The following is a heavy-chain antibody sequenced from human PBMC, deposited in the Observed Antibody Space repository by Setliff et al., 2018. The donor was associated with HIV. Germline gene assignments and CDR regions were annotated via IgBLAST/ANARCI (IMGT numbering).Heavy chain of an antibody. D-gene: IGHD2-2*01. CDR3: VASSSWSCRLNY. V-gene: IGHV4-39*01. Sequence: SETLSLTCTVSAGSVSSRNHFWDWIRQPPGKGLEWVGSIYHSGHSWYNPSLKTRLTLSVDTSKNQFSLKLNSVSAADAAIYYCVASSSWSCRLNYWGQGTLVTVSS. CDR2: IYHSGHS. CDR1: AGSVSSRNHF. J-gene: IGHJ4*02.